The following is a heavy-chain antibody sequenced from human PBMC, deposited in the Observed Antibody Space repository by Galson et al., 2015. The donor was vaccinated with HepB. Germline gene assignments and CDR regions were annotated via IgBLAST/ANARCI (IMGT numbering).Heavy chain of an antibody. Sequence: SVKVSCKASGYTFTSYGISWVRQAPGQGLEWMGWISAYNGNTNYAQKLQGRVTMTTDTSTSTAYMELRSLRSDDTAVYYCARDSLPRDYGSGSYQGPYYMDVWGKGTTVTVSS. J-gene: IGHJ6*03. CDR2: ISAYNGNT. D-gene: IGHD3-10*01. CDR3: ARDSLPRDYGSGSYQGPYYMDV. CDR1: GYTFTSYG. V-gene: IGHV1-18*01.